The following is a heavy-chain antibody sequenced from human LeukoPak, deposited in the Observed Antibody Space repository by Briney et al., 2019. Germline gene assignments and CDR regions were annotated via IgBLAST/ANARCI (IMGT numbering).Heavy chain of an antibody. CDR2: ISGSGGST. D-gene: IGHD3-22*01. CDR1: GFTFSSYA. CDR3: AKSHYYDSTGYYYYYYGMDV. J-gene: IGHJ6*02. V-gene: IGHV3-23*01. Sequence: GGSLRLSCAASGFTFSSYALSWVRQAPGKGLEWVSGISGSGGSTYYADSVKGRFTISRDNSKNTLYLQMNSLRAEDTAVYYCAKSHYYDSTGYYYYYYGMDVWGQGTTVTVSS.